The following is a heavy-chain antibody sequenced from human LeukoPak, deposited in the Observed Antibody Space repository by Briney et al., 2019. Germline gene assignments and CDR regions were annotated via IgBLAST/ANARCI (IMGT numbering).Heavy chain of an antibody. V-gene: IGHV3-21*01. CDR3: ARSGWSYYFGLDV. CDR2: IGTSSGNT. Sequence: GGSLRLSCAAPGFTFSSYWMSWVRQAPGKGLEWVSSIGTSSGNTNYGDSVKGRFTISRDNMKNSVHLQMNSLRAEDTAVYYCARSGWSYYFGLDVWGHGTTVTVSS. J-gene: IGHJ6*02. D-gene: IGHD6-19*01. CDR1: GFTFSSYW.